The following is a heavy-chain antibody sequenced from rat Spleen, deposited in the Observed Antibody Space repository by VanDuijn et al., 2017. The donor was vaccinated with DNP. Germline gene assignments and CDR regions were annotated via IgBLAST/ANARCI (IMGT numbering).Heavy chain of an antibody. D-gene: IGHD4-3*01. CDR1: GFTFNNYW. CDR2: ITSSGGST. J-gene: IGHJ2*01. V-gene: IGHV5-31*01. Sequence: EVQLVESGGDLVQPGRSLKLSCVASGFTFNNYWMTWIRQVPGKGLEWVASITSSGGSTYYPDSVKGRFTISRYNTKSTLYLQMNSLRSEDMATYYCIRWNSGHFDYWGQGVMVTVSS. CDR3: IRWNSGHFDY.